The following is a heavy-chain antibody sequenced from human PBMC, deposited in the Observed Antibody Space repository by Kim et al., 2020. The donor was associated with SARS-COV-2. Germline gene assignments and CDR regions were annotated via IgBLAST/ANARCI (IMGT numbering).Heavy chain of an antibody. CDR1: GYTFTSYD. J-gene: IGHJ6*02. CDR2: MNPNSGNT. D-gene: IGHD2-2*01. CDR3: ARDCSSRLCYYGMDV. V-gene: IGHV1-8*01. Sequence: ASVKVSCKASGYTFTSYDINWVRQATGQGLEWMGWMNPNSGNTGYAQKFQGRVTMTRNNSISTAYMELTSLRSEDTAVYYCARDCSSRLCYYGMDVLGQGTTVTVPS.